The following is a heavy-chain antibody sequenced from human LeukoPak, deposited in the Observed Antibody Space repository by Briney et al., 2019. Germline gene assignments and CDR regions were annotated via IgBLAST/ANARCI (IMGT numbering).Heavy chain of an antibody. Sequence: PGGSLRLSCAASGFTFSNAWMSWVRQAPGKGLEWVGRIKSKTDGGTTDYAAPVKGRFTISRDVSKNTLYLQMNSLKTEDTAVYYCTSPGIAVAAPDYWGQGTLVTVSS. CDR3: TSPGIAVAAPDY. J-gene: IGHJ4*02. CDR2: IKSKTDGGTT. V-gene: IGHV3-15*01. CDR1: GFTFSNAW. D-gene: IGHD6-19*01.